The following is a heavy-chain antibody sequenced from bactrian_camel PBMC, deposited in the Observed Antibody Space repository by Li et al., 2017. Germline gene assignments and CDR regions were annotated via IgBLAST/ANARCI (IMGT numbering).Heavy chain of an antibody. Sequence: HVQLVESGGGSVQPGGSLRVSCVASGYPRSFTCMGWWRQAPGKEREAIAAIYTTDGSSYYADSVQGRFTISQNNTENTVHLQMNSLKVEDTGTYICAAAGTWCGGSWYQKYAYWGQGTQVTVS. D-gene: IGHD6*01. CDR3: AAAGTWCGGSWYQKYAY. V-gene: IGHV3S54*01. CDR2: IYTTDGSS. CDR1: GYPRSFTC. J-gene: IGHJ4*01.